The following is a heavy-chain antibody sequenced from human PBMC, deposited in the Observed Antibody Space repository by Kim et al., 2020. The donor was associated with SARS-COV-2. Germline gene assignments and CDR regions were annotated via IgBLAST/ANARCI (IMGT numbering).Heavy chain of an antibody. Sequence: GDTRYHPSLNVRITISVDTAKNQFSRKVNSVTAADTAVYYCARDGYSAIDLWGQGTLVTVSS. J-gene: IGHJ5*02. CDR3: ARDGYSAIDL. D-gene: IGHD6-13*01. CDR2: GDT. V-gene: IGHV4-59*01.